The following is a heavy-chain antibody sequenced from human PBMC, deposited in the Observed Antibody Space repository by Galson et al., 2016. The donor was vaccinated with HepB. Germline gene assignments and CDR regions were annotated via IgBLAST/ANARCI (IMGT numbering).Heavy chain of an antibody. J-gene: IGHJ6*03. Sequence: SVKVSCKASGGTFSSYAISWVRQAPGQGLEWMGGIIPIFGTANSAQKFQGRVTITADKSTSTAYMELSSLRSEDTAVYYCARGITMVRGVAFYYYMDVWGKGTTVTVSS. CDR3: ARGITMVRGVAFYYYMDV. D-gene: IGHD3-10*01. CDR2: IIPIFGTA. CDR1: GGTFSSYA. V-gene: IGHV1-69*06.